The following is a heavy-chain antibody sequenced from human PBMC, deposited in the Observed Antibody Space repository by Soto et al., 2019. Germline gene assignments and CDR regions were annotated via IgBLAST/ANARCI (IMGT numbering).Heavy chain of an antibody. CDR1: DGSISSYS. CDR2: IYYSGNT. Sequence: QVQLQESGPGLVKPSETLSLTCTVSDGSISSYSWSWIRRPPGKGLEWIGSIYYSGNTNYNPSLTRRVTISVDTSKNQFSLKLSSVTAADTAVYYCARRYGYSFDYWGQGTLVTVSS. CDR3: ARRYGYSFDY. V-gene: IGHV4-59*08. J-gene: IGHJ4*02. D-gene: IGHD1-1*01.